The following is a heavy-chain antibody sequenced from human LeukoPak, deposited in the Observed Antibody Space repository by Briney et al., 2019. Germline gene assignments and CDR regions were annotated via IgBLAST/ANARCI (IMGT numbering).Heavy chain of an antibody. J-gene: IGHJ6*02. CDR1: GFTLSIYN. CDR2: ISSSSSYI. V-gene: IGHV3-21*01. Sequence: GGSLRLSCAASGFTLSIYNMNCVRQAPGKGLEWVSSISSSSSYIYYADSVKGRFTISRDNAKNSLYLQMNSLRAEDTAVYYCARDKIAAAGTDYYYGMDVWGQGTTVTVSS. D-gene: IGHD6-13*01. CDR3: ARDKIAAAGTDYYYGMDV.